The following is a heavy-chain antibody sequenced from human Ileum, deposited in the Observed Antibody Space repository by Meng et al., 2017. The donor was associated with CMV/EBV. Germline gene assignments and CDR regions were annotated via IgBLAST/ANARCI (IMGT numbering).Heavy chain of an antibody. J-gene: IGHJ3*01. V-gene: IGHV3-21*04. CDR1: GFTFSSYS. Sequence: GESLKISCAASGFTFSSYSMNWVRQAPGKGLEWVSSISSSSSYIYYADSVKGRFTISRDNAKNSLYLQKNSLRADETAVYYCSRGECCTDSSCYMPFDVWGQGTVVTVSS. D-gene: IGHD2-2*02. CDR3: SRGECCTDSSCYMPFDV. CDR2: ISSSSSYI.